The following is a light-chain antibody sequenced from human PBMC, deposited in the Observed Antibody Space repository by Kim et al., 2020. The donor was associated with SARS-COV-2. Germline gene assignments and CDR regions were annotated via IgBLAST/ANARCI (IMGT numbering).Light chain of an antibody. CDR1: QGIGND. J-gene: IGKJ2*01. CDR2: AAS. CDR3: LQHNSYPYT. Sequence: DIQMTQFPSSLSASVGDRVTITCRASQGIGNDLGWYQQKPGTAPKRLIYAASSLQSGVPLRFSGSASGTEFTLTISSLQPEDFATYYCLQHNSYPYTFGQGTKLEIK. V-gene: IGKV1-17*01.